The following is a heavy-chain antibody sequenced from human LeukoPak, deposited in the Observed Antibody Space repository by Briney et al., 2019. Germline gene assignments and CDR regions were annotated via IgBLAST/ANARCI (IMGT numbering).Heavy chain of an antibody. CDR1: GFTVSSNY. V-gene: IGHV3-53*01. CDR3: ARDRSLGATRDYYMDV. Sequence: GGSLRLSCAASGFTVSSNYMSWVRQAPGKGLEWVSVIYSGGSTYYADSVKGRFTISRDNSKNTLYLQMNSLRAEDTAVYYCARDRSLGATRDYYMDVWGKGTTVTVSS. D-gene: IGHD1-26*01. J-gene: IGHJ6*03. CDR2: IYSGGST.